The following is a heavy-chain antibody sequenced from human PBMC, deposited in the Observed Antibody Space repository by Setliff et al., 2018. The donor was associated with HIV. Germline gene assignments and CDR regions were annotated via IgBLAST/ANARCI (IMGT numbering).Heavy chain of an antibody. Sequence: PSETLSLTCSVSGDSISSSSYYWGWIRQPPGKGLEWVGSIYHSGTTYYNPSLKSRVTISVDTSKNQFSLKLNSVTAADTAVYYCARGSYYDYVWGNGTTVTVSS. CDR2: IYHSGTT. V-gene: IGHV4-39*07. CDR1: GDSISSSSYY. J-gene: IGHJ6*01. D-gene: IGHD3-16*01. CDR3: ARGSYYDYV.